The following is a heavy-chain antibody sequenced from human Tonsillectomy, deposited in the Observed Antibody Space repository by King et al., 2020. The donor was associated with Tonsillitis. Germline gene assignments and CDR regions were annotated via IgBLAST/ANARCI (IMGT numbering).Heavy chain of an antibody. V-gene: IGHV3-7*03. CDR3: VANWIY. CDR1: GFTFTKYW. CDR2: INQDGTQK. Sequence: VQLVESGGGLVQPGGSLRLSCQASGFTFTKYWMTWVRQAPGKGLQWVANINQDGTQKFFVDSVRGRFTISRDNARNSLYLEMTNLRVEDTAVYFCVANWIYGGRGSLVTVSS. D-gene: IGHD1-1*01. J-gene: IGHJ4*02.